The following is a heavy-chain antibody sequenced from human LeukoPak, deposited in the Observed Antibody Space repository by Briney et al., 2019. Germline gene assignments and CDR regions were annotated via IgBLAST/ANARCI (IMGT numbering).Heavy chain of an antibody. J-gene: IGHJ6*03. CDR1: GFTFSSYS. CDR2: IKQDGSEK. Sequence: GGSLRPSCAASGFTFSSYSMSWVRQAPGKGLEWVANIKQDGSEKNYVGSVKGRFTIARDNAKNSLYLQMNSLRAEDTAVYYCARSSITMVRGVIKSTTSWYHYYNMDVWGKGTTVTVSS. CDR3: ARSSITMVRGVIKSTTSWYHYYNMDV. V-gene: IGHV3-7*01. D-gene: IGHD3-10*01.